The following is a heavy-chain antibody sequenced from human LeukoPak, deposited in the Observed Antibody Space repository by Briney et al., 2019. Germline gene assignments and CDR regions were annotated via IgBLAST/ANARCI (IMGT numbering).Heavy chain of an antibody. V-gene: IGHV3-64*04. D-gene: IGHD2-8*01. CDR3: ARDRLTNDAFDI. CDR1: GFPFSSYA. CDR2: ISDSGGST. Sequence: GGSLRLSCSASGFPFSSYAMHWVRQAPGKGLEYVSAISDSGGSTYYADSVKGRFTISRDNSKNTLYLQMNSLRAEDTAMYYCARDRLTNDAFDIWGQGTMVTVSS. J-gene: IGHJ3*02.